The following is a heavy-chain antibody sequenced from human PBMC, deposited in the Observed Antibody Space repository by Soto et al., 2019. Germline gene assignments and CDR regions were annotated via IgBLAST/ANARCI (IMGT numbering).Heavy chain of an antibody. CDR1: GGSISSYY. CDR2: IYYSGST. D-gene: IGHD3-22*01. CDR3: ARPRPYYDSSGYYMENWFDT. Sequence: SETLSLTCTVSGGSISSYYWSWIRQPPGKGLEWIGYIYYSGSTNYNPSLKSRVTISVDTSKNQFYLKLSSVTAADTAVYYCARPRPYYDSSGYYMENWFDTWGQGPLVTVSS. J-gene: IGHJ5*02. V-gene: IGHV4-59*01.